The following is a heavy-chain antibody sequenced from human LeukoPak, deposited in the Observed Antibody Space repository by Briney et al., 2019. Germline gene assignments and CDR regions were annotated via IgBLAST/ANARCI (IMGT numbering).Heavy chain of an antibody. V-gene: IGHV3-30-3*01. Sequence: GRSLRLSCAASGFTFSSYAMHWVRQAPGKGLEWVAVISSDVSNKYYADSVKGRFTISRDNSKNTLYVQMNSLRAEDTAVYYCVRPEYYDFWSGYSRLDYWGQGTLVTVSS. CDR3: VRPEYYDFWSGYSRLDY. CDR2: ISSDVSNK. D-gene: IGHD3-3*01. CDR1: GFTFSSYA. J-gene: IGHJ4*02.